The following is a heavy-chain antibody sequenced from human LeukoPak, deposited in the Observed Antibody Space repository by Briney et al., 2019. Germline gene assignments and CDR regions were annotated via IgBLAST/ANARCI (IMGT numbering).Heavy chain of an antibody. J-gene: IGHJ4*02. CDR2: ISSDGSNK. V-gene: IGHV3-30*18. CDR1: GFTFSSYG. Sequence: GGSLRLSCAASGFTFSSYGMHWVRQAPGKGLEWVAIISSDGSNKYYADSVKGRFTISRDNSKNTLYLQMNSLRAEDTAVYYCAKDRGPYYYDSSAADYWGQGTLVTVSS. D-gene: IGHD3-22*01. CDR3: AKDRGPYYYDSSAADY.